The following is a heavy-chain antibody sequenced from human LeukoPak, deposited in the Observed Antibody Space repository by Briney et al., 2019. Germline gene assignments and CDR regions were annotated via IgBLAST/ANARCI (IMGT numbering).Heavy chain of an antibody. CDR1: GGSISSGDYY. D-gene: IGHD2-2*01. Sequence: SETLSLTCTVSGGSISSGDYYWSWIRQPPGKGLEWIGYIYYSGSTYYNPSLKSRVTISVDTSKNQFSLKLSSVTAADMAVYYCARVSFDIVVVPADKVYDWFDAWGQGTLVTVSS. J-gene: IGHJ5*02. CDR2: IYYSGST. V-gene: IGHV4-30-4*08. CDR3: ARVSFDIVVVPADKVYDWFDA.